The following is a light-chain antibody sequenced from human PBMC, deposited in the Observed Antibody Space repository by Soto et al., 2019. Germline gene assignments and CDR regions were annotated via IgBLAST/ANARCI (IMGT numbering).Light chain of an antibody. V-gene: IGKV3-15*01. J-gene: IGKJ1*01. CDR1: QSVRGN. CDR3: QQYNNWPPT. CDR2: GVS. Sequence: EIVMTQSPATLSVSPGERATLSCRASQSVRGNLAWYQQKPGQAPRLLIYGVSTKASGIPARFSGSGSGTEFTLTIGSLQSEDVAFDCCQQYNNWPPTFGQGTKVEIK.